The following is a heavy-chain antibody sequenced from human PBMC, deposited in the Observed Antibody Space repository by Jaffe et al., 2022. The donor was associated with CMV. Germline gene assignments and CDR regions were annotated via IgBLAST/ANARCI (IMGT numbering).Heavy chain of an antibody. D-gene: IGHD6-19*01. CDR3: ARDARGRAMAADYSAMDV. CDR2: IIPMFGTP. V-gene: IGHV1-69*01. J-gene: IGHJ6*02. CDR1: GGTFSMNA. Sequence: QVQLVQSGAVMKKPGSSVKVSCKASGGTFSMNAISWVRQAPGQGLEWMGGIIPMFGTPHNAQKFQDRVTITADESTTTAYLEMSSLRSDDTAVYYCARDARGRAMAADYSAMDVWGQGTTVTVSS.